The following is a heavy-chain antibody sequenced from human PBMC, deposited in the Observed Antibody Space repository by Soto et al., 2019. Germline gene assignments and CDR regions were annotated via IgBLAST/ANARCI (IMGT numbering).Heavy chain of an antibody. Sequence: SGPYAGEPTQTLTLTCTFSGFSLSTSGVGVGWIRQPPGKALEWLALIYWDDDKRYSPSLKSRLTITKDTSKNQVVLTMTNMDPVDTATYYCAHRRPGWKSDHREFDYWGQGTLVTVSS. CDR2: IYWDDDK. D-gene: IGHD1-1*01. CDR3: AHRRPGWKSDHREFDY. V-gene: IGHV2-5*02. J-gene: IGHJ4*02. CDR1: GFSLSTSGVG.